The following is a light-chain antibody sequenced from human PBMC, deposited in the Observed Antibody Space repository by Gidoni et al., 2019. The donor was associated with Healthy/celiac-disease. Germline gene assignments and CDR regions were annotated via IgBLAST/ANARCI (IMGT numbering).Light chain of an antibody. CDR2: DAS. J-gene: IGKJ3*01. Sequence: DIQLTQSPSFLSASVGDRVTITCRASQDIDSYLAWYQQKPGEAPKLLIYDASTLQSAVPSRFSGSGSGTDFTLTISSLQPEDSATYYCQQIDKYGFTFGHXTEVDIK. V-gene: IGKV1-9*01. CDR3: QQIDKYGFT. CDR1: QDIDSY.